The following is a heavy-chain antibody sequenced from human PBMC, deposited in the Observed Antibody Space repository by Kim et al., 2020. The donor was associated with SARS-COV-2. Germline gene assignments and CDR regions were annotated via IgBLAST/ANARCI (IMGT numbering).Heavy chain of an antibody. J-gene: IGHJ4*02. CDR2: INHSGST. D-gene: IGHD2-15*01. Sequence: SETLSLTCAVYGGSFSGYYWSWIRQPPGKGLEWIGEINHSGSTNYNPSLKSRVTISVDTSKNQFSLKLSSVTAADTAVYYCARGLGENCSGGSCYYFDYWGQGTLVTVSS. CDR1: GGSFSGYY. V-gene: IGHV4-34*01. CDR3: ARGLGENCSGGSCYYFDY.